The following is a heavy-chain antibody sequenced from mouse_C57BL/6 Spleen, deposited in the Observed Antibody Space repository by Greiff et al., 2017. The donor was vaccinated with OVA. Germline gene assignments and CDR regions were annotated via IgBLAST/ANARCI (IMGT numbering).Heavy chain of an antibody. D-gene: IGHD1-1*01. J-gene: IGHJ2*01. V-gene: IGHV1-26*01. CDR1: GYTFTDYY. Sequence: EVQLQQSGPELVKPGASVKISCKASGYTFTDYYMNWVKQSHGKSLEWIGDIHPNTCGPISNHTFKGKATLTVDKSSSTAYMELRSLTSEDSAVYYCARDYYGSSYGYWGQGTTLTVSS. CDR3: ARDYYGSSYGY. CDR2: IHPNTCGP.